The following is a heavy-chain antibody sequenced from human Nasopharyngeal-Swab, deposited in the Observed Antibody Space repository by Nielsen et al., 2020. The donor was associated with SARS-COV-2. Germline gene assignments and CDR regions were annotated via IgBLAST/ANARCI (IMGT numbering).Heavy chain of an antibody. D-gene: IGHD6-19*01. CDR1: GFTFSSYA. J-gene: IGHJ2*01. CDR3: ARDETAVAGPMPEWYFDL. CDR2: ISYDGSNK. V-gene: IGHV3-30-3*01. Sequence: GESLKISCAASGFTFSSYAMHWVRQAPGKGLEWVAVISYDGSNKYYADSVKGRFTISRDNSKNTLYLQMNSLRAEDTAVYYCARDETAVAGPMPEWYFDLWGRGTLVTVSS.